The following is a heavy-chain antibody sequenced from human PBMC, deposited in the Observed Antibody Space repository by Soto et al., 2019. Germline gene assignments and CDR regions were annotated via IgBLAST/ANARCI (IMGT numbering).Heavy chain of an antibody. CDR1: WDHVSSNSAA. J-gene: IGHJ6*02. Sequence: SQTLSLTCDISWDHVSSNSAAWNWIRQSPSRGLEWLGRTYYRYKWYNDYAVSVKSRITIYPDTSKNQFSLQLNSVTPEDTAVYYCARDYYYGMDIWGQGTTVTVSS. V-gene: IGHV6-1*01. CDR3: ARDYYYGMDI. CDR2: TYYRYKWYN.